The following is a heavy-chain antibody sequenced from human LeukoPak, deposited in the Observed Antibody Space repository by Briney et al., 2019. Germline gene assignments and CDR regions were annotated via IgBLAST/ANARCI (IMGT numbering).Heavy chain of an antibody. CDR1: GFTFSSYS. V-gene: IGHV3-21*04. CDR2: ISSSSSYI. CDR3: AKPHGTSG. J-gene: IGHJ4*02. Sequence: GGSLRLSCAASGFTFSSYSMNWVRQAPGKGLEWVSSISSSSSYIYYADSVKGRSTISRDNSKNTLYLQMNSLRAEDTAVYYCAKPHGTSGWGQGTLVTVSS. D-gene: IGHD2-2*01.